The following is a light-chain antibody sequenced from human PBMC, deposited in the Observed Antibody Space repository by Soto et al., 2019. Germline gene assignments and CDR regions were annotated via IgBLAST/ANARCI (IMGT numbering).Light chain of an antibody. CDR3: QQYGSSPHT. J-gene: IGKJ1*01. Sequence: EIVLTQSPGTLYLSTGERATLSCRASQSVSSSYLAWYQQKPGQAPRLLIYGASRRATGIPDRFSGSGSGTDFTLTISRLEPEDFAVYYCQQYGSSPHTFGQGTKVEIK. CDR2: GAS. CDR1: QSVSSSY. V-gene: IGKV3-20*01.